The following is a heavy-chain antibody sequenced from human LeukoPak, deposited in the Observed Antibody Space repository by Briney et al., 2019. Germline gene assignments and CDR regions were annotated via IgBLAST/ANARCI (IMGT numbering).Heavy chain of an antibody. V-gene: IGHV3-7*01. CDR2: INQDGIEK. D-gene: IGHD3-10*01. CDR1: GFTFSSYW. CDR3: ARAPEGSGSSYYFDY. Sequence: PGGSLRLSCAASGFTFSSYWMCWVRQTPGEGLEWVANINQDGIEKSYVDSVKGRFTISRDNAKNSLYLQMNSLRAEDTAVYYCARAPEGSGSSYYFDYWGQGTLVTVSS. J-gene: IGHJ4*02.